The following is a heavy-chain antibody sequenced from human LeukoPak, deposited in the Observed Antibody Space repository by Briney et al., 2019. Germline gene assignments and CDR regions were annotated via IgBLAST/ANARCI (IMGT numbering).Heavy chain of an antibody. V-gene: IGHV3-53*01. D-gene: IGHD3-9*01. CDR3: ARAHYDTLTGYPTAFDY. Sequence: GGSLRLSCAASGITVSSNYMSWVRQAPGKGLEWVSVIYSGGSTYYADSVKGRFTISRDNSKNTLYLQMNSLRAEDTAVYYCARAHYDTLTGYPTAFDYWGQGTLVTVSS. J-gene: IGHJ4*02. CDR2: IYSGGST. CDR1: GITVSSNY.